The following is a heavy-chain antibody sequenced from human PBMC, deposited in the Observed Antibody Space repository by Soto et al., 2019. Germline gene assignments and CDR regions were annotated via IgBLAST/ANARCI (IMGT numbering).Heavy chain of an antibody. V-gene: IGHV1-3*01. J-gene: IGHJ6*02. CDR1: GYTFTSYA. CDR3: ARDGSEDFWSGYYSYYYYGMDV. Sequence: ASLKVSCKASGYTFTSYAMHWVRQAPGQRLEWMGWINAGSGNTKYSQKFQGRVTITRDTSASTAYMELSSLRSEDTAVYYCARDGSEDFWSGYYSYYYYGMDVWGQGTTVTVSS. CDR2: INAGSGNT. D-gene: IGHD3-3*01.